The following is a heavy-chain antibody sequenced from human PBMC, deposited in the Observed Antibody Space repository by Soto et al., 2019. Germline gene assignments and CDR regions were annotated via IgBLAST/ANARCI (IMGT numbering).Heavy chain of an antibody. J-gene: IGHJ4*02. CDR3: TSGRDASKTGY. CDR1: GASISSGGHN. Sequence: QVQLQESGPGLVEPSQTLSLTCTVSGASISSGGHNWSWIRQHPGKGLEWIGFIHYSGSTSYNPSLESLVDISVDTSRNQFSLRLSSVTAADTAVYYCTSGRDASKTGYWGQGTLVTVSS. D-gene: IGHD7-27*01. V-gene: IGHV4-31*01. CDR2: IHYSGST.